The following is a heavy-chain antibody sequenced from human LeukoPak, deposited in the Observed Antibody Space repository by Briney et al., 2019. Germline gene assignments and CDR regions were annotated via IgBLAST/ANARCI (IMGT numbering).Heavy chain of an antibody. CDR3: VRGASDTSGYYYVLDY. CDR1: GYTFTIYY. J-gene: IGHJ4*02. D-gene: IGHD3-22*01. Sequence: ASVKVSCKASGYTFTIYYTHWVRQAPGQGLEWMGIINLSGTSTSYPQNFQGRVTMTRDTSTSTVYMELSSLTSDDTAVYYCVRGASDTSGYYYVLDYWGQGTLVTVSS. V-gene: IGHV1-46*01. CDR2: INLSGTST.